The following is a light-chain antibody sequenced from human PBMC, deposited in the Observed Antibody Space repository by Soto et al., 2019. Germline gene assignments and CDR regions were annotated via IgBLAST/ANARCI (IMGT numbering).Light chain of an antibody. CDR2: EDS. CDR1: SSDVGGYNY. J-gene: IGLJ3*02. V-gene: IGLV2-14*01. CDR3: SSYTSSSTRV. Sequence: QSALTQPASVSGSPGQSITISCTGTSSDVGGYNYVSWYQQHPGKAPKLMIYEDSNRPSGVSNRFSGSKSGNTASLTISGLQAEDEDDYYCSSYTSSSTRVFGGGTKLTVL.